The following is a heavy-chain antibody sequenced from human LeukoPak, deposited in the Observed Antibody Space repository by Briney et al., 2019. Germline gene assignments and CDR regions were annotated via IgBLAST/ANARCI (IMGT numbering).Heavy chain of an antibody. CDR2: IHYSGTT. D-gene: IGHD2-2*01. V-gene: IGHV4-39*07. J-gene: IGHJ4*02. CDR1: GGSISSSNYY. CDR3: ARRRYCSSTSCYFDY. Sequence: PSETLSLTCTVSGGSISSSNYYWGWIRQPPRKGLEWIASIHYSGTTNYNPSLKSRVTISVDTSKNQFSLKLSSVTAADTAVYYCARRRYCSSTSCYFDYWGQGTLVTVSS.